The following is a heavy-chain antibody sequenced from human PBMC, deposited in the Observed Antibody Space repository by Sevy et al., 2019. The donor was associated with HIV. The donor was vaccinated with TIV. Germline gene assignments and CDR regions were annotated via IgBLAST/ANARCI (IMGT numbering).Heavy chain of an antibody. Sequence: GGSLRLSCAASGFTFSSYWMSWVRQAPGKGLEWVANIKQDGSEKYYVDSVKGRFTISRDNAKNSLYLQMNSLRAEDTAVYYCARDKVTRYYYDYYGMDVRGQGTTVTVSS. V-gene: IGHV3-7*01. D-gene: IGHD4-4*01. CDR3: ARDKVTRYYYDYYGMDV. CDR1: GFTFSSYW. J-gene: IGHJ6*02. CDR2: IKQDGSEK.